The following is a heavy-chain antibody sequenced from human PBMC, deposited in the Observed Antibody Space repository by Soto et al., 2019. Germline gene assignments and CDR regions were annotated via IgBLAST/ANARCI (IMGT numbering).Heavy chain of an antibody. D-gene: IGHD6-19*01. CDR3: ARGRGAVAGSGNYYYYGMDV. CDR1: GGSFSGYY. Sequence: PSETLSLTCAVYGGSFSGYYWSWIRQPPGKGLEWIGEINHGGSTNYNPSLKSRVTISVDTSKNQFSLKLSSVTAADTAVYYCARGRGAVAGSGNYYYYGMDVWGQGTTVTVSS. CDR2: INHGGST. V-gene: IGHV4-34*01. J-gene: IGHJ6*02.